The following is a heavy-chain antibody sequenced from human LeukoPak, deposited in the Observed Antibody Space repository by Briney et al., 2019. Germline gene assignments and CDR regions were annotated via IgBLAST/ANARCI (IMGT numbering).Heavy chain of an antibody. V-gene: IGHV4-38-2*01. CDR1: GYSISSGYY. Sequence: TSETLSLTCGVSGYSISSGYYWGWIRQPPGKGLGWIGSIYHSGSTYYNPSLKSRVTISVDTSKNQFSLKLTSVTAADTAVYYCARHPYSSSYYFGYWGQGTLVTVSS. CDR3: ARHPYSSSYYFGY. D-gene: IGHD6-6*01. J-gene: IGHJ4*02. CDR2: IYHSGST.